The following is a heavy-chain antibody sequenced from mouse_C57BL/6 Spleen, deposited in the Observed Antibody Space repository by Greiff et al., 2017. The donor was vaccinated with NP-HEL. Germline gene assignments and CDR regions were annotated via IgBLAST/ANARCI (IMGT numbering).Heavy chain of an antibody. J-gene: IGHJ1*03. CDR1: GYTFSSYG. D-gene: IGHD1-1*01. CDR3: ARGGDYYGSHWYFDV. Sequence: QVQLQQSGAELARPGASVKLSCKASGYTFSSYGISWVKQRTGQGLEWIGEIYPRSGNTYYNEKFKGKATLTADKSSSTAYMELRSLTSEDSAFYFCARGGDYYGSHWYFDVWGTGTTVTVSS. CDR2: IYPRSGNT. V-gene: IGHV1-81*01.